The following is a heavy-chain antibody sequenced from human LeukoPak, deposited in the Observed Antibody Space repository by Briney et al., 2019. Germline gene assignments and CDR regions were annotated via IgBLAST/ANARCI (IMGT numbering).Heavy chain of an antibody. CDR2: IKQDGSEV. D-gene: IGHD6-13*01. CDR3: ARGTIAAAGYYYFDY. V-gene: IGHV3-7*04. CDR1: GFTFSSYW. J-gene: IGHJ4*02. Sequence: GGSLTLSCAPSGFTFSSYWMSWVRHAPGKGLECVANIKQDGSEVYYMDSVKGRLTISRDHAKNSLYLQMTSLRAEDTAVYYCARGTIAAAGYYYFDYWGQGTQVTVSS.